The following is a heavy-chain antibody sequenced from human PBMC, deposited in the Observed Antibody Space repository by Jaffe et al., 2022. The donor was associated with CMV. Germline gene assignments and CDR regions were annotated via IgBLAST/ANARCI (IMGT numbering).Heavy chain of an antibody. CDR1: GYTFTSYA. J-gene: IGHJ6*03. D-gene: IGHD1-26*01. Sequence: QVQLVQSGAEVKKPGASVKVSCKASGYTFTSYAMHWVRQAPGQRLEWMGWINAGNGNTKYSQKFQGRVTITRDTSASTAYMELSSLRSEDTAVYYCARGDSGSYFFPAHYMDVWGKGTTVTVSS. V-gene: IGHV1-3*01. CDR3: ARGDSGSYFFPAHYMDV. CDR2: INAGNGNT.